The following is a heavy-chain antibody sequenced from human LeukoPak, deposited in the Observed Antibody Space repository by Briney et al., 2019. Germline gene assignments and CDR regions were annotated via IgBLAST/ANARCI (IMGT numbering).Heavy chain of an antibody. CDR1: GFTFSSYE. D-gene: IGHD6-13*01. J-gene: IGHJ5*02. V-gene: IGHV3-48*03. Sequence: TGGSLRLSCAAPGFTFSSYEMNWVRQAPGKGLEWVSYISSSGSTIYYADSVKGRLTTSRDNAKNSLYLQMNSLRAEDTAVYYCARVGGIAASWGQGTLVTVSS. CDR2: ISSSGSTI. CDR3: ARVGGIAAS.